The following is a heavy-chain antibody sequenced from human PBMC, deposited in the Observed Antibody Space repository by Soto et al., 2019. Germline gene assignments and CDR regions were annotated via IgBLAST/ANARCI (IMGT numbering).Heavy chain of an antibody. CDR1: GGTFSSYA. J-gene: IGHJ4*02. V-gene: IGHV1-69*13. CDR3: AMVLRYCSGGSCYRYFDY. CDR2: IIPIFGTA. D-gene: IGHD2-15*01. Sequence: GASVKVSCKASGGTFSSYAISWVRQAPGQGLEWMGGIIPIFGTANYAQKFQGRVTITADESTSTAYMELSSLRSEDTAVYYCAMVLRYCSGGSCYRYFDYWGQGTLVTVSS.